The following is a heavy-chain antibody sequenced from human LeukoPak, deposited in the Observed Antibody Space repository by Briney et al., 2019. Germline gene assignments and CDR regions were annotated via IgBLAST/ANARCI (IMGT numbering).Heavy chain of an antibody. CDR3: ARVKGSGYRNSIDS. D-gene: IGHD3-3*01. CDR2: IDGYGGST. J-gene: IGHJ5*01. Sequence: SLRLSCAVSGLTSDAFDMNWVRPPPGAVRGWVCGIDGYGGSTYDRGSVKGLVAISRDNAKTSLYLQMNSLRAEDTALYYCARVKGSGYRNSIDSWGDGTLVTVSS. CDR1: GLTSDAFD. V-gene: IGHV3-20*04.